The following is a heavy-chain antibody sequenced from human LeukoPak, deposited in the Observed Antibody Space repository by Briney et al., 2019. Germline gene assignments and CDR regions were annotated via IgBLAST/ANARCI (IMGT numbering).Heavy chain of an antibody. Sequence: PSETLSLTCTVSGGSISSYYWSWIRQPPGKGLEWIGYIYYSGSTNYNPSLKSRVTISVDTSKNQFSLKLSSVTAADTAVYYCARRLSSSWYGDVGFDPWGQGTLVTVSS. CDR3: ARRLSSSWYGDVGFDP. CDR2: IYYSGST. V-gene: IGHV4-59*08. D-gene: IGHD6-13*01. J-gene: IGHJ5*02. CDR1: GGSISSYY.